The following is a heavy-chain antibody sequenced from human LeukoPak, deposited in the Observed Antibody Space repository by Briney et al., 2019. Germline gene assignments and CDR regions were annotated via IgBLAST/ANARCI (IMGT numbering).Heavy chain of an antibody. CDR2: MNPNSGNT. CDR1: GYTFTSYD. J-gene: IGHJ3*02. Sequence: GASVKVSCKASGYTFTSYDINWVRQATGQGLEWMGGMNPNSGNTGYAQKFQGRVTITRNTSISTAYMELSSLRSEDTAVYYCARLGAYYDFWSGYLDFDIWGQGTMVTVSS. V-gene: IGHV1-8*03. CDR3: ARLGAYYDFWSGYLDFDI. D-gene: IGHD3-3*01.